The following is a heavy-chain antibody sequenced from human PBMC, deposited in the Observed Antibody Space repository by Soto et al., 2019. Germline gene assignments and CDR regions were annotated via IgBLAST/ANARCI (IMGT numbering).Heavy chain of an antibody. D-gene: IGHD3-16*01. CDR2: VSATAGTT. Sequence: GGSLRLSCAASGFTISNYAMSWVRQAPGKGLEWVSLVSATAGTTYYTDSVKGRFTISGDNSRNTVYLQMNILRADDTAVYYCAKDRLAGGFDYWGQGTLVTLSS. V-gene: IGHV3-23*01. CDR3: AKDRLAGGFDY. CDR1: GFTISNYA. J-gene: IGHJ4*02.